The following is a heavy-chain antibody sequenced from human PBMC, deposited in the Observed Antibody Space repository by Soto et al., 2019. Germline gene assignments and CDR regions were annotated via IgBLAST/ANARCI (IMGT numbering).Heavy chain of an antibody. CDR3: AKGLRFLEWLPPFDY. J-gene: IGHJ4*02. V-gene: IGHV3-23*01. CDR2: IRGSGGST. Sequence: LRLSCAASGFTFSSHAMSWVRQAPGKGLEWVSAIRGSGGSTYYADSVKGRFTISRDNSKNTLYLQMNSLRAEDTAVYYCAKGLRFLEWLPPFDYWGQGTLVTVSS. CDR1: GFTFSSHA. D-gene: IGHD3-3*01.